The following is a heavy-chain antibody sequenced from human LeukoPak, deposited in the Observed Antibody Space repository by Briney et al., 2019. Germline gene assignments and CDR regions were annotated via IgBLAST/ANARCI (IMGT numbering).Heavy chain of an antibody. CDR2: ISWNSGSI. CDR3: AKEGDVEMATSGWGYFDY. J-gene: IGHJ4*02. D-gene: IGHD5-24*01. V-gene: IGHV3-9*01. CDR1: GFTFDDYA. Sequence: PGGSLRLSCAASGFTFDDYAMHWVRQAPGKGLEWVSGISWNSGSIGYADSVKGRFTISRDNAKNSLYLQMNSLRAEDTALYYCAKEGDVEMATSGWGYFDYWGQGTLVTVSS.